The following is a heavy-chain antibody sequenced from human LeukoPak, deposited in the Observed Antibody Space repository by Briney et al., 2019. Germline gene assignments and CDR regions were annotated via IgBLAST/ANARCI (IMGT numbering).Heavy chain of an antibody. D-gene: IGHD1-26*01. CDR3: ARLNSGSYSGYFDY. V-gene: IGHV5-51*01. CDR2: IHPGDSDT. Sequence: GESLKISCKGSGYSFSSYWIAWVRQMPEKGLEWMGIIHPGDSDTRYSPSFQGQVTISADKSISTAYLQWSSLKASDTAMYYCARLNSGSYSGYFDYWGQGTLVTVSS. CDR1: GYSFSSYW. J-gene: IGHJ4*02.